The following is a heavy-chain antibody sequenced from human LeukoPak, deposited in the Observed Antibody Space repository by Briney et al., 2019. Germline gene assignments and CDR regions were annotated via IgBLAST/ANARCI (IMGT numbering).Heavy chain of an antibody. J-gene: IGHJ4*02. CDR1: GFTFSSYS. CDR2: ISGSGGST. CDR3: AKAESHYYGSGSYSFDH. Sequence: PGGSLRLSCAASGFTFSSYSMNWVRQAPGKGLEWVSAISGSGGSTYYADSVKGRFTISRDNSKNTLYLQLNSLRAEETAVFYCAKAESHYYGSGSYSFDHWGQGTLVTVSS. V-gene: IGHV3-23*01. D-gene: IGHD3-10*01.